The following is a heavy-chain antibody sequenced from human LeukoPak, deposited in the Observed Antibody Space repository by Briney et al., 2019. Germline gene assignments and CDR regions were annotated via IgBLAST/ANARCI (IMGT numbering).Heavy chain of an antibody. J-gene: IGHJ5*02. Sequence: ASVKVSCKASGYTFTSYDINWVRQATGQGLEWMGCMNPNSGNTGYAQKFQGRVTMTRNSSISKAYMELSSLRSEDAAVYYCARGDSIAAAGHNWFDPWGQGTLVTVSS. CDR1: GYTFTSYD. V-gene: IGHV1-8*01. CDR3: ARGDSIAAAGHNWFDP. CDR2: MNPNSGNT. D-gene: IGHD6-13*01.